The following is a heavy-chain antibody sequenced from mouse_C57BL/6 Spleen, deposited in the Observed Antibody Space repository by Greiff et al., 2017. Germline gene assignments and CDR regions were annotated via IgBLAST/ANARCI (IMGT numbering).Heavy chain of an antibody. V-gene: IGHV1-74*01. Sequence: QVQLKQPGAELVKPGASVKVSCKASGYTFTSYWMHWVKQRPGQGLEWIGRIHPSDSDTNYNQKFKGKATLTVEKSSSTAYMKLSSLTSEDSAVYYCAIEPWFAYWGQGTLVTVSA. J-gene: IGHJ3*01. CDR2: IHPSDSDT. CDR1: GYTFTSYW. CDR3: AIEPWFAY.